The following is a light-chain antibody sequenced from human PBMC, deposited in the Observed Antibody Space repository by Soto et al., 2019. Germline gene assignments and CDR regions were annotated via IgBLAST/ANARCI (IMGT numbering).Light chain of an antibody. CDR1: QTVNIW. J-gene: IGKJ4*01. V-gene: IGKV1-5*03. CDR2: KAS. CDR3: QQNHDVLT. Sequence: DIQMTQSPSTLSASIGDRVTITCRASQTVNIWLAWYQQKPGKAPKLLIQKASSLESGVPSRFSGSGSGTDFTLTISSLQPDDFAIYYCQQNHDVLTFGGGTRVEIK.